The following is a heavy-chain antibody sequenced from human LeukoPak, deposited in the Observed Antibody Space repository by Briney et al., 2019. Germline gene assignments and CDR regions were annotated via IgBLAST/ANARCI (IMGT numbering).Heavy chain of an antibody. J-gene: IGHJ4*02. Sequence: SETVSLTCTVSGGSISSRSYYWGWIRQPPGKGLEWIGSVYYSGSTYYNPSLQSRVTISVDTSKNQFSLQLTSVTAADTAVFYCARQTWGGNYHAYYFDYWGQGTLVAVCS. D-gene: IGHD4-23*01. CDR3: ARQTWGGNYHAYYFDY. V-gene: IGHV4-39*01. CDR1: GGSISSRSYY. CDR2: VYYSGST.